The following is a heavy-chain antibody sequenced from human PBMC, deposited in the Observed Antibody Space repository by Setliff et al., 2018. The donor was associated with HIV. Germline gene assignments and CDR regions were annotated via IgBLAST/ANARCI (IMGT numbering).Heavy chain of an antibody. CDR3: ARLPPGIAVAGGAFDI. J-gene: IGHJ3*02. CDR1: GGSISSYY. V-gene: IGHV4-4*08. CDR2: IYTSGTT. D-gene: IGHD6-19*01. Sequence: TSETLSLTCTVSGGSISSYYWSWVRQPPGKGLEYIGYIYTSGTTNYNPSLKSRVTISVDTSKTQFSLKLSSVTAADTAVYYCARLPPGIAVAGGAFDIWGQGTMVTVSS.